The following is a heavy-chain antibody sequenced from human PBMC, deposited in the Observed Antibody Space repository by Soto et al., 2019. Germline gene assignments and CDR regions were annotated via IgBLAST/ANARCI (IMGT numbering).Heavy chain of an antibody. V-gene: IGHV1-8*01. J-gene: IGHJ5*02. Sequence: QVQLVQSGAEVKKPGASVKVSCKASGYTFTSYNINWVRQATGQGLEWMGWMNPNSGNTGYAKKFQGRVTMTRNTSLPTGYMELSGLRSEDTAVYYCARGHNWCDPWGQGTLVTVSS. CDR1: GYTFTSYN. CDR2: MNPNSGNT. CDR3: ARGHNWCDP.